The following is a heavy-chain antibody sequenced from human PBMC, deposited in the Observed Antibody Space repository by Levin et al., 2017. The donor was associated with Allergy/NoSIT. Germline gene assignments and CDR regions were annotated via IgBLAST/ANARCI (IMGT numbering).Heavy chain of an antibody. D-gene: IGHD2-15*01. V-gene: IGHV3-48*03. J-gene: IGHJ4*02. CDR1: GFTFNTHQ. CDR2: MTGTGGSI. Sequence: GESLKISCVASGFTFNTHQMNWVRQAPGKGLEWVSYMTGTGGSIYYADSVKGRFTISRDNSKNSLYLQMNSLRAEDTAIYYCARTTYCSGGACYFDYWGQGTLVTVSS. CDR3: ARTTYCSGGACYFDY.